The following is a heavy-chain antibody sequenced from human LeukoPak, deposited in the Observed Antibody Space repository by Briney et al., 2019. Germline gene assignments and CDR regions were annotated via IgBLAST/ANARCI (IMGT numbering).Heavy chain of an antibody. CDR3: ASTGYDSSGYYSYTFDY. Sequence: SVKVSCKASGGTFSSYAISWVRQAPGQGLEWMGRIIPIFGTANYAQKFQGRVTITTDESTSTAYMELSSLRSEDTAVYYCASTGYDSSGYYSYTFDYWGQGTLDTVSS. J-gene: IGHJ4*02. V-gene: IGHV1-69*05. CDR1: GGTFSSYA. CDR2: IIPIFGTA. D-gene: IGHD3-22*01.